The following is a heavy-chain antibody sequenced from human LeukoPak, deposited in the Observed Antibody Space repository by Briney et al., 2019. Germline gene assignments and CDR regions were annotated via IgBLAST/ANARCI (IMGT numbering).Heavy chain of an antibody. D-gene: IGHD2-21*02. CDR2: IGGCGGGT. CDR1: GFTFHTYV. CDR3: AKVRGVGTHIWLLPWDL. Sequence: GGSLRLSCAASGFTFHTYVMAWVPQTPGKGLKWFSSIGGCGGGTYYAHSVKGRFTVYRDNANNTLYLQMNGLTAADTAFYYCAKVRGVGTHIWLLPWDLWGQGTLVTVSS. V-gene: IGHV3-23*01. J-gene: IGHJ1*01.